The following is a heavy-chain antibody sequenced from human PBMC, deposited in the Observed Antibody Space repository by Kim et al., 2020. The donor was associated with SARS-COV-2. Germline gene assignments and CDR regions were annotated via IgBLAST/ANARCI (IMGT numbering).Heavy chain of an antibody. V-gene: IGHV3-30*04. CDR3: ARDSSGSVIDY. CDR1: GFTFSSYA. J-gene: IGHJ4*02. Sequence: GGSLRLSCAASGFTFSSYAMHWVRQAPGKGLEWVAVISYDGSNKYYADSVKGRFTISRDNSKNTLYLQMNSLRAEDTAVYYCARDSSGSVIDYWGQGTLV. D-gene: IGHD3-22*01. CDR2: ISYDGSNK.